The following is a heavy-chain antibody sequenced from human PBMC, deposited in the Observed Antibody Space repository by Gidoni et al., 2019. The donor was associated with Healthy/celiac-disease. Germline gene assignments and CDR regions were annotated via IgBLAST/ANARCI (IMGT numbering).Heavy chain of an antibody. J-gene: IGHJ4*02. CDR1: GFTFSSYW. Sequence: EVQLVESGGGLVQPGGSLRLSCAASGFTFSSYWMSWVRQAPGKGLEWVANIKQDGSEKYYVDSVKGRFTISRDNAKNSLYLQMNSLRAEDTAVYYCASTLGYSSKKKKEIVDYWGQGTLVTVSS. V-gene: IGHV3-7*01. D-gene: IGHD6-13*01. CDR3: ASTLGYSSKKKKEIVDY. CDR2: IKQDGSEK.